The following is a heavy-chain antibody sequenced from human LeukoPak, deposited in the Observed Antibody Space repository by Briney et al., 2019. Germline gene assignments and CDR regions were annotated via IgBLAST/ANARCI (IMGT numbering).Heavy chain of an antibody. Sequence: GGSLRLSCEASGFTFSSYAMSWVRQAPGKGLEWVSAISGSGGSTYYADSVKGRFTISRDNSKNTLYLQMNSLRAEDTAVYYCAKDFGMTTVTSRIALLDYWGQGTLVTVSS. CDR1: GFTFSSYA. CDR2: ISGSGGST. V-gene: IGHV3-23*01. D-gene: IGHD4-17*01. J-gene: IGHJ4*02. CDR3: AKDFGMTTVTSRIALLDY.